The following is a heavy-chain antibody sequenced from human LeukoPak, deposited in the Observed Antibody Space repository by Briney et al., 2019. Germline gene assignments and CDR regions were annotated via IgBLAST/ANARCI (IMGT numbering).Heavy chain of an antibody. CDR2: IIPIFGTA. CDR1: GGTFSSYA. J-gene: IGHJ6*03. Sequence: ASVKVSCKASGGTFSSYAISWVRQAPGQGLEWMGRIIPIFGTANYAQKFQGRVTITTDESTSTAYMELSSLRSEDTAVYYCARDCWPYYYYMDVWGKGTTVTVYS. V-gene: IGHV1-69*05. CDR3: ARDCWPYYYYMDV.